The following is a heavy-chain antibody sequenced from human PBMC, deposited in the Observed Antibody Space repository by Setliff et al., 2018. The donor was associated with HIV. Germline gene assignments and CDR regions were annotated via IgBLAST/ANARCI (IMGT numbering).Heavy chain of an antibody. J-gene: IGHJ4*01. CDR1: GFIFSTYS. V-gene: IGHV3-30*03. CDR2: ISYDGSNK. CDR3: AREVAADGTYFDY. Sequence: PGGSLRLSCAASGFIFSTYSMNWVRQVPGKGLEWVAGISYDGSNKYYTDSVKGRFTISRDNSKNTLYLQMNSLRAEDSAVYYCAREVAADGTYFDYWGQGALVTVSS. D-gene: IGHD6-13*01.